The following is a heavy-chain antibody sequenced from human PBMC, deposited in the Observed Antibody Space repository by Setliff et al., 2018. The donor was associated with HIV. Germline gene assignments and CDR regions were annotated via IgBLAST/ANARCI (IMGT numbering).Heavy chain of an antibody. Sequence: ASVKVSCKASGYTFTGYYMHWVRQAPGQGLEWMGWINPNSGGTNYAQKFQGRVTMTRDTSTSTVYMELSSLRSEDTAVYYCARVADTTRGTFDYWGQGTLVTVSS. CDR2: INPNSGGT. D-gene: IGHD2-15*01. V-gene: IGHV1-2*02. CDR3: ARVADTTRGTFDY. J-gene: IGHJ4*02. CDR1: GYTFTGYY.